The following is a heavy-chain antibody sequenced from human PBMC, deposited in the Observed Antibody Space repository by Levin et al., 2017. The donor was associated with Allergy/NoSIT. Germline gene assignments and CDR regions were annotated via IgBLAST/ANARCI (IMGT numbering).Heavy chain of an antibody. CDR2: MRYTGDTT. J-gene: IGHJ3*02. D-gene: IGHD1-26*01. CDR3: AKGLDSGSPYRAFEM. CDR1: GFTFSSYT. V-gene: IGHV3-23*01. Sequence: GESLKISCAASGFTFSSYTMTWVRQAPGKGLEWVSAMRYTGDTTYYADSVKGRFTISRDSSKDTLFLQMNSLRDEDTAVYYCAKGLDSGSPYRAFEMWGQGTMVTVSS.